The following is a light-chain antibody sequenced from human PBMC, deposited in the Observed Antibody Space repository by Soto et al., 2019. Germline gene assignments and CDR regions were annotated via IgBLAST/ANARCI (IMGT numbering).Light chain of an antibody. J-gene: IGKJ4*01. Sequence: DIVMTQSPDSLAVSLGERATINCKSSQSVLHSSINKNYLAWYQQKAGQPPKLLISWASTRESGVPERFSGSGSGTKFTLTISSLQAEDVAVYYCQQYYSTPLTFGGGTKVEIK. CDR2: WAS. CDR1: QSVLHSSINKNY. CDR3: QQYYSTPLT. V-gene: IGKV4-1*01.